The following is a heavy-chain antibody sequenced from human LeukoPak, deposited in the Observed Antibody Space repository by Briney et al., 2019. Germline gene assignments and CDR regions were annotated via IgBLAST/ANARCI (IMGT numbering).Heavy chain of an antibody. CDR3: ARDGTGSNSGWYIH. CDR2: ICYDGSNK. J-gene: IGHJ4*02. Sequence: GSLRLSCAASGFTFSSHGMHWVRQAPGKGLEWVAVICYDGSNKYYADSVKGRFTISRDNSKNTLYLQMNSLRAEDTAVYYCARDGTGSNSGWYIHWGQGALVTVSS. D-gene: IGHD6-19*01. V-gene: IGHV3-33*01. CDR1: GFTFSSHG.